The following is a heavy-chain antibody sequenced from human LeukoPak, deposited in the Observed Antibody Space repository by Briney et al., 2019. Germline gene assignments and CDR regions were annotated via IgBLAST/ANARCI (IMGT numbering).Heavy chain of an antibody. Sequence: PSETLSLTCTVSGGSISSGSYYWSWIRQPAGKGLEWIGRIYTSGSTNYNPSLKSRVTISVDTSKNQFSLKLSSVTAADTAVYYCARTPNCSGGSCYYYYYMDVWGKGTTVTISS. J-gene: IGHJ6*03. V-gene: IGHV4-61*02. CDR2: IYTSGST. CDR3: ARTPNCSGGSCYYYYYMDV. CDR1: GGSISSGSYY. D-gene: IGHD2-15*01.